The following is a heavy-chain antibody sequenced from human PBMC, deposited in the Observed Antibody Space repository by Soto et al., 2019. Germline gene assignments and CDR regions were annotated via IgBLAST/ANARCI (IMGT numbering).Heavy chain of an antibody. CDR1: GGSISSSSYY. Sequence: PSETLSLTCTVSGGSISSSSYYWGWIRQPPGKGLEWIGTLYSGNTYSNPSLKSRVTISVDRSDNQFSLRLSSVVAANTAIYYCATTRGIAVGGSFDYWGQGTLVTVSS. V-gene: IGHV4-39*01. CDR2: LYSGNT. CDR3: ATTRGIAVGGSFDY. D-gene: IGHD6-13*01. J-gene: IGHJ4*02.